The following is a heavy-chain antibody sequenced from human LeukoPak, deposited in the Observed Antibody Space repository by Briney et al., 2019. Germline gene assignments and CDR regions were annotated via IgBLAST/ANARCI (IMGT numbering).Heavy chain of an antibody. CDR2: ISGSGGST. V-gene: IGHV3-23*01. CDR3: NYHDISYGMDV. Sequence: GGSLRLACAASGFTFSSYAMSWVRHAPGKGLEWVSAISGSGGSTYYADSVKGRFTISRDNSKNTLYLQMNSLRAEDTAVYYCNYHDISYGMDVWGQGTTVTVSS. D-gene: IGHD3-9*01. J-gene: IGHJ6*02. CDR1: GFTFSSYA.